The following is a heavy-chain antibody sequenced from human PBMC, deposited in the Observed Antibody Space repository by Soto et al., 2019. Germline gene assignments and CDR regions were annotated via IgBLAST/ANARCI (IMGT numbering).Heavy chain of an antibody. CDR2: IIPMLGVR. D-gene: IGHD2-21*01. CDR1: GGTFSTYS. V-gene: IGHV1-69*02. J-gene: IGHJ3*02. Sequence: QVQLVQSGAEVKKPGSSVKVSCKYSGGTFSTYSMFWVRQAPGLGLEWMGRIIPMLGVRNYAQRFQDRVTITAHKSTATVHMELSSLRSEDTALYYCTIGSWSGEVFDIWGQGTMVTVSS. CDR3: TIGSWSGEVFDI.